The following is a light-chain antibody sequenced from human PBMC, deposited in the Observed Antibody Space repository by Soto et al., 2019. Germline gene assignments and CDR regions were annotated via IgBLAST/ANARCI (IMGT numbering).Light chain of an antibody. V-gene: IGKV1-27*01. CDR2: AAS. J-gene: IGKJ1*01. CDR1: QGISNY. CDR3: QKYNSASRT. Sequence: DIQMTQSPSSLSASVGDRVTITCRASQGISNYLAWYQQKPGKVPKLLIYAASTLQSGVPSRFSGSGSGTDFTLAIISLQPEDVATYYCQKYNSASRTFGQGTKVEIK.